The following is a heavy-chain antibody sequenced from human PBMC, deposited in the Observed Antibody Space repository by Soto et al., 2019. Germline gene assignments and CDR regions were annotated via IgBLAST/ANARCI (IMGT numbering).Heavy chain of an antibody. CDR3: ASPLYSSGWYYYYGMDV. V-gene: IGHV4-39*01. Sequence: SETLSLTCTVSGGSISSSSYYWGWIRQPPGKGLEWIGSIYYSGSTYYNPSLKSRVTISVDTSKNQFSLKLSSVTAAHTAVYYCASPLYSSGWYYYYGMDVWGQGTTVTVSS. D-gene: IGHD6-19*01. J-gene: IGHJ6*02. CDR2: IYYSGST. CDR1: GGSISSSSYY.